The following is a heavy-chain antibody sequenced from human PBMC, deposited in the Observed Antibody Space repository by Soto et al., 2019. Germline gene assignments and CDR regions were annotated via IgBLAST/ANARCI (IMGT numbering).Heavy chain of an antibody. D-gene: IGHD4-17*01. V-gene: IGHV3-23*01. CDR2: ISGSGGST. CDR1: GFTFSSYA. Sequence: GGSLRLSCAASGFTFSSYAMSWVRQAPGKGLEWVSAISGSGGSTYYADSVKGRFTISRDNSKNTLYLQMNSLRAEDTAVYYCAKYYGDYVRYNWFDPWGQGTLVTVSS. CDR3: AKYYGDYVRYNWFDP. J-gene: IGHJ5*02.